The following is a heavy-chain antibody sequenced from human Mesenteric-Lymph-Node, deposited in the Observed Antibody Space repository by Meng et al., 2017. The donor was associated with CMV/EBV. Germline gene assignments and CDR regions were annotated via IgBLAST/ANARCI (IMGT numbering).Heavy chain of an antibody. CDR2: INHSGST. Sequence: QVQLQQWGAGLLKPSETLSLTVAVYGGSFSGYYWSWIRQPPGKGLEWIGEINHSGSTNYNPSLKSRVTISVDTSKNQFSLKLSSVTAADTAVYYCARHQRWLKSEGGFNYWGQGTLVTVSS. D-gene: IGHD4-23*01. CDR1: GGSFSGYY. V-gene: IGHV4-34*01. J-gene: IGHJ4*02. CDR3: ARHQRWLKSEGGFNY.